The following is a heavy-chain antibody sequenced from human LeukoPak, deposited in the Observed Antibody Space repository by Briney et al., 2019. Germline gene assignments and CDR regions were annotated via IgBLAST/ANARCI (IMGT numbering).Heavy chain of an antibody. D-gene: IGHD6-19*01. CDR1: GFTFSDYY. Sequence: GGSLRLSCAASGFTFSDYYMTWFRQAPGKGLEWVSSISHSGSSDSTIYYADSVKGRFTISRDNAKSSLSLQMNSLRAEDTAVYYCARSLFSGWYRWFDPWGQGTLVTVSS. CDR2: ISHSGSSDSTI. V-gene: IGHV3-11*01. CDR3: ARSLFSGWYRWFDP. J-gene: IGHJ5*02.